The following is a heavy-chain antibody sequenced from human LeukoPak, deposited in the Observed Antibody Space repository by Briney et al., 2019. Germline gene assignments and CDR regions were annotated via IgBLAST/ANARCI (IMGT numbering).Heavy chain of an antibody. CDR3: ARVRVAVAGTAPLGY. J-gene: IGHJ4*02. CDR1: GYTXTGYY. Sequence: GASVKVSCKASGYTXTGYYMHWVRQAPGQGLEWMGWINPNSGGTNYAQKFQGRVTMTRDTSISTAYMELSRLRSDDTAVYYCARVRVAVAGTAPLGYWGQGTLVTVSS. V-gene: IGHV1-2*02. CDR2: INPNSGGT. D-gene: IGHD6-19*01.